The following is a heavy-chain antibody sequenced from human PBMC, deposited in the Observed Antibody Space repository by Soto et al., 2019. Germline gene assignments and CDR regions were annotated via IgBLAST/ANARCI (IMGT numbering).Heavy chain of an antibody. D-gene: IGHD3-10*01. V-gene: IGHV5-10-1*01. CDR1: GYSFTSYW. J-gene: IGHJ6*02. CDR3: YGSGSYYNGPRPDLPGLDV. Sequence: PGESLKISCKGSGYSFTSYWISWVRQMPGKGLEWMGRIDPSDSYTNYSPSFQGHVTISADKPISTAYLQWSSLKASDTAMYYCYGSGSYYNGPRPDLPGLDVWGQGTTVTVSS. CDR2: IDPSDSYT.